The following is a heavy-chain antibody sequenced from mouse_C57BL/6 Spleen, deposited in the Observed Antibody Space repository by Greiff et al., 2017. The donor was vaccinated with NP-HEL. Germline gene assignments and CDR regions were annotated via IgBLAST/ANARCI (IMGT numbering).Heavy chain of an antibody. CDR3: AIKGDGYYYYAMDY. J-gene: IGHJ4*01. CDR2: IHPSDSDT. CDR1: GYTFTSYW. Sequence: QVQLQQPGAELVKPGASVKVSCKASGYTFTSYWMHWVKQRPGQGLEWIGRIHPSDSDTNSNQKFKGKATLTVDKSSSTAYMQLSSLTSEDSAVYYCAIKGDGYYYYAMDYGGQGTSVTVSS. V-gene: IGHV1-74*01. D-gene: IGHD2-3*01.